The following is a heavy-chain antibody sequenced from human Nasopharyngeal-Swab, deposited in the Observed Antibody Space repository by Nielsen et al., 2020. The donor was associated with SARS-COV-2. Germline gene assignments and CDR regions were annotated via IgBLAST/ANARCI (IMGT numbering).Heavy chain of an antibody. Sequence: VRQAPGKGLEWVSAINGSGGSTYYADSVKGRFTISRDNSKNTLYLQMNSLRAEDTAVYYCAKGPLADYWGQGTLVTVSS. CDR2: INGSGGST. V-gene: IGHV3-23*01. D-gene: IGHD3-3*02. J-gene: IGHJ4*02. CDR3: AKGPLADY.